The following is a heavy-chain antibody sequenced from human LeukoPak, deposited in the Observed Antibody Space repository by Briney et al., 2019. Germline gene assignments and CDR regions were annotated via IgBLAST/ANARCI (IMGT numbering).Heavy chain of an antibody. CDR3: ARAYGSGSYPHLHNWFDP. CDR2: IYYSGST. D-gene: IGHD3-10*01. J-gene: IGHJ5*02. V-gene: IGHV4-31*03. CDR1: GGSISSGGYY. Sequence: SETLSLTCTVSGGSISSGGYYWSWIRQHPGKGLEWIGYIYYSGSTYYNPSLKSRVTISVDTSKNQFSLKLSSVTAADTAVYYCARAYGSGSYPHLHNWFDPWGQGTLVTVSS.